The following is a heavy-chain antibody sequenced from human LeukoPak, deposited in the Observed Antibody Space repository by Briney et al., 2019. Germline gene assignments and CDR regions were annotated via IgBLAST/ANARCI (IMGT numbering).Heavy chain of an antibody. D-gene: IGHD5-18*01. Sequence: SETLSLTCTVSGGSISSYYWSWIRQPPGKGLEWIGYIYYSGSTNYNPSLKSRVTISVDTSKIQFSLKLSSVTAADTAVYYCARMMVPDTAMAEYYFDYWGQGTLVTVSS. J-gene: IGHJ4*02. V-gene: IGHV4-59*08. CDR2: IYYSGST. CDR3: ARMMVPDTAMAEYYFDY. CDR1: GGSISSYY.